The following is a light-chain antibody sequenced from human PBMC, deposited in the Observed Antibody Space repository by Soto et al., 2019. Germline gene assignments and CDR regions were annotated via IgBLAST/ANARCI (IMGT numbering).Light chain of an antibody. V-gene: IGKV1-5*01. J-gene: IGKJ2*01. Sequence: DIPMTQFPSTLSASVGDRVTITCRASQTTNTGLAWYQQKPGTAPKLLIYDASSLEGGVPSRFSASGSGTEFTLTISSLQPDDLATYYCQQYISYPYTFGQGTKVEIK. CDR3: QQYISYPYT. CDR1: QTTNTG. CDR2: DAS.